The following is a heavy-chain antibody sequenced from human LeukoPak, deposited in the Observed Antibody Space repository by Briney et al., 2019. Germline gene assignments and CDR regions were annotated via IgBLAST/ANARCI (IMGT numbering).Heavy chain of an antibody. CDR3: ARARYCSGGSCYPGRVPDY. J-gene: IGHJ4*02. Sequence: GGSLRLSCAASGFTFSSYSMNWVRQAPGKGLEWVSYISSSSSTIYYADSVKGRFTISRDNAKNSLYLQMNSLRAEDTAVYYCARARYCSGGSCYPGRVPDYWGQGTLVTVSS. V-gene: IGHV3-48*04. CDR2: ISSSSSTI. D-gene: IGHD2-15*01. CDR1: GFTFSSYS.